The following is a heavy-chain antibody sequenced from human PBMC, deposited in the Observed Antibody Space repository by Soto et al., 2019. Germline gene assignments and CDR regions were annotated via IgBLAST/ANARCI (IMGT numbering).Heavy chain of an antibody. CDR3: ARHGSN. Sequence: SATLSPTGTASVVSISNSSYYWGWIRRPPGKGLECIGTIYYSGITYYNPSLKSRVTISVDTSKNQFSLKLNSVTDSDTAVYYCARHGSNWGQGTLVTV. J-gene: IGHJ4*02. V-gene: IGHV4-39*01. CDR2: IYYSGIT. CDR1: VVSISNSSYY.